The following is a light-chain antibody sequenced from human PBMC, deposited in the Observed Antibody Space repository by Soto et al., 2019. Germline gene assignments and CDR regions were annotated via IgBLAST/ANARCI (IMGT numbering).Light chain of an antibody. CDR2: DAS. CDR3: QQYGRSPRT. CDR1: QSVSSSS. J-gene: IGKJ1*01. Sequence: EIVLTQSPGTLSLSPGERATLSCRASQSVSSSSLAWYQQRRGQAPRLLIHDASSRATGIPDRFSGSGSGTDFTLTISRLEPEDFAVYYCQQYGRSPRTFGQGTKVDIK. V-gene: IGKV3-20*01.